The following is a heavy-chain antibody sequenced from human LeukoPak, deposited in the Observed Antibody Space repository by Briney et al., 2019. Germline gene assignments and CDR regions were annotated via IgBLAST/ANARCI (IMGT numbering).Heavy chain of an antibody. Sequence: GGSLRLSCAASGFTFSNAWMSWVRQAPGKGLEWVSAISGSGGSTYYADSVKGRLTISRDNSKNTLYLQMNSLRAEDTAVYYCAKLSDRGYSYGLYDYWGQGTLVTVS. CDR2: ISGSGGST. V-gene: IGHV3-23*01. CDR1: GFTFSNAW. J-gene: IGHJ4*02. D-gene: IGHD5-18*01. CDR3: AKLSDRGYSYGLYDY.